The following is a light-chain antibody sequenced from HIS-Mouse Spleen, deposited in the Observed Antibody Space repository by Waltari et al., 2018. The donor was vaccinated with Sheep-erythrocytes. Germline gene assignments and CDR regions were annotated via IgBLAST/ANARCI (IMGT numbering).Light chain of an antibody. J-gene: IGLJ3*02. CDR1: SSDVGGYNY. Sequence: QSALTQPRSVSGSPGQSVTISCTGTSSDVGGYNYVSWYQQHPGKAPKLMIYAVSKRPSGVPDRCSGSKSGNTASLTISGLQAEDEADYYCCSYAGSYTWVFGGGTKLTVL. CDR3: CSYAGSYTWV. CDR2: AVS. V-gene: IGLV2-11*01.